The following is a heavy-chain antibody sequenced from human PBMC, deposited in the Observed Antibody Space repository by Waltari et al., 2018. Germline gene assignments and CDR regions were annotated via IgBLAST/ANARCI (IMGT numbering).Heavy chain of an antibody. CDR3: ARGHTSKYYDFWSGYSNWFDP. CDR2: INQSGST. D-gene: IGHD3-3*01. Sequence: QVQLQQWGAGLLKPSETLSLTCAVYGGSFSGYYWSWIRQPPGKGLEWIGEINQSGSTNYNPSLKSRVTISVDTSKNQFSLKLSSVTAADTAVYYCARGHTSKYYDFWSGYSNWFDPWGQGTLVTVSS. CDR1: GGSFSGYY. J-gene: IGHJ5*02. V-gene: IGHV4-34*01.